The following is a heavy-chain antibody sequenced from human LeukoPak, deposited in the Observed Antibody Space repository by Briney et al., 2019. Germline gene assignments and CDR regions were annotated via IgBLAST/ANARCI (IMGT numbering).Heavy chain of an antibody. J-gene: IGHJ6*02. Sequence: ASVKVSCKASGYTFTSYYMHWVRQAPGQGLEWMGIINPSGGSTSYAQKFQGRATMTRDTSTSTVYMELSSLRSEDTAVYYCARDRGAGSNYYYYGMDVWGQGTTVTVSS. D-gene: IGHD1-26*01. V-gene: IGHV1-46*01. CDR3: ARDRGAGSNYYYYGMDV. CDR1: GYTFTSYY. CDR2: INPSGGST.